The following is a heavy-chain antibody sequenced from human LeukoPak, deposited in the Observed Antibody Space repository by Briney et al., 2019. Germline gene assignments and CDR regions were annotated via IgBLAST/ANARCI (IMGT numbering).Heavy chain of an antibody. CDR3: ARDPGLRFLEWLFDY. CDR2: INPSGGST. J-gene: IGHJ4*02. CDR1: GYTFTSYY. V-gene: IGHV1-46*01. Sequence: ASVKVSCKASGYTFTSYYMHWVRQAPGQGLEWMGIINPSGGSTSYAQKFPGRVTMTRDTSTSTVYMELRSLTSDDTAVYYCARDPGLRFLEWLFDYWGQGTLVTVSS. D-gene: IGHD3-3*01.